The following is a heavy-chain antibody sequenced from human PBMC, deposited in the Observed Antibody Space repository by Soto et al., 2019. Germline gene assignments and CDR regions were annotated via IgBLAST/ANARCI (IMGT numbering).Heavy chain of an antibody. Sequence: QVQLVQSGAEVKKPGASVKVSCKASGYTFTSYGISWVRQAPGQGLEWMGWISAYNGNTNYAQKLQGRVTMTTDTSTRTAYMERGSLRSDDAAVYYGARGPRRAFHTGATWNWGQGPLVTVSS. V-gene: IGHV1-18*01. CDR1: GYTFTSYG. CDR2: ISAYNGNT. D-gene: IGHD1-26*01. J-gene: IGHJ4*02. CDR3: ARGPRRAFHTGATWN.